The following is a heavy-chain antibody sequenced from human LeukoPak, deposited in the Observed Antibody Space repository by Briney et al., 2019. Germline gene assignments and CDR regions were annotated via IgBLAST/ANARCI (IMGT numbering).Heavy chain of an antibody. Sequence: GGSLRLSCAASGFTFTSYSMNWVRQAPGKGLERVANIRQDGSAKYYLDSVKGRFTISRDNAKNSLYLQMNSLRAEDTAVYSCTRDRQGPKLYEMHVWGQGTTDTVSS. D-gene: IGHD3-10*01. V-gene: IGHV3-7*01. CDR1: GFTFTSYS. CDR3: TRDRQGPKLYEMHV. J-gene: IGHJ6*02. CDR2: IRQDGSAK.